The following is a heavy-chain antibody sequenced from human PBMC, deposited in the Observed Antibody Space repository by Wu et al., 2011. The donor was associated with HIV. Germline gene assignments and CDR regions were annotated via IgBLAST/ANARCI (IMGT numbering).Heavy chain of an antibody. V-gene: IGHV1-8*02. J-gene: IGHJ4*02. Sequence: QVQLVQSGAEVKKPGASVKVACKASGYILVTFDINWVRQATGQGLEWMGWMNPNSGDTGYAQKFEGRVTMTRNTSASTAYMELSSLRFDDTAVYYCATDQGGGTFDYWGQGTLVTVSS. CDR2: MNPNSGDT. CDR1: GYILVTFD. CDR3: ATDQGGGTFDY. D-gene: IGHD2-15*01.